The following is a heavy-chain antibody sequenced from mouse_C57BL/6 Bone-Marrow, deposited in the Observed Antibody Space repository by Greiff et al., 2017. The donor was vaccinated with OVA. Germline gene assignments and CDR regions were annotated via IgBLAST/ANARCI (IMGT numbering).Heavy chain of an antibody. CDR2: IYPSDSET. D-gene: IGHD1-1*01. Sequence: QVQLQQPGAELVRPGSSVKLSCKASGYTFTSYWLDWVQQRPGQGLEWIGNIYPSDSETHYNQKFKDKATLTVDKSSSTAYMQLSSLTSEDSAVYYCAREVITTVVDYYAMDYWGQGTSVTVSS. V-gene: IGHV1-61*01. CDR1: GYTFTSYW. CDR3: AREVITTVVDYYAMDY. J-gene: IGHJ4*01.